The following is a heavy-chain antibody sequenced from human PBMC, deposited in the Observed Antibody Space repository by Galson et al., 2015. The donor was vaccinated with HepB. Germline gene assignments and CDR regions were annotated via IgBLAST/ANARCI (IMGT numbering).Heavy chain of an antibody. Sequence: SLRLSCAASGFTFSSYAMSWVRQAPGKGLEWVSAMRGSGGSTYYADSEKGRFTISRDNSENTLYLKMNSLRAGDTAVYYCAKDLVLGCSSTSCYRAFFIWGQGTMVTVSS. J-gene: IGHJ3*02. CDR3: AKDLVLGCSSTSCYRAFFI. CDR2: MRGSGGST. V-gene: IGHV3-23*01. D-gene: IGHD2-2*01. CDR1: GFTFSSYA.